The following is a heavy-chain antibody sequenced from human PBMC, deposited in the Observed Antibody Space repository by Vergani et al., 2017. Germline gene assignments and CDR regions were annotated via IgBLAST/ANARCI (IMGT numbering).Heavy chain of an antibody. J-gene: IGHJ4*02. V-gene: IGHV3-30*18. CDR1: GFTFSSYG. Sequence: QVQLVESGGGVVQPGRSLRLSCAASGFTFSSYGMHWVRQAPGKGLEWVAVISYDGSNKYYADSVKGRFTISRDNSKNTLYLQMNSLRAEDTAVYYCAKQGGYDFWSGQYYFDFWGQGTLVTVSS. D-gene: IGHD3-3*01. CDR2: ISYDGSNK. CDR3: AKQGGYDFWSGQYYFDF.